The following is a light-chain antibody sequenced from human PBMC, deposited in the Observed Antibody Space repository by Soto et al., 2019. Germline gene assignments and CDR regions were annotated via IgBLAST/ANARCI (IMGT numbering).Light chain of an antibody. CDR2: YTS. Sequence: EIVLTQSPATLSSSPGETATLSCRASQYVGTRLAWYPHKPGQAPSRLLYYTSNRATGIPVRFSGSGSGTDFTLTISSLAPEDFAIYYCHQRQSWPRTFGQGTKVDIK. CDR3: HQRQSWPRT. V-gene: IGKV3-11*01. J-gene: IGKJ1*01. CDR1: QYVGTR.